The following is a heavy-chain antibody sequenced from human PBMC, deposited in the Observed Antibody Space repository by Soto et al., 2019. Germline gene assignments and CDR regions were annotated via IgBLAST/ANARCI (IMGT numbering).Heavy chain of an antibody. CDR2: IRNKANSYTT. V-gene: IGHV3-72*01. J-gene: IGHJ4*02. CDR1: GFTFGDHY. Sequence: GGSLRLSCATSGFTFGDHYMDWVRQAPGKGLEWVGRIRNKANSYTTEYAASVKGRFTISRDDSKNSVYLQMNSLKTEDTAVYYCARDATVAGRGFDYWGQGTLVTVSS. CDR3: ARDATVAGRGFDY. D-gene: IGHD6-19*01.